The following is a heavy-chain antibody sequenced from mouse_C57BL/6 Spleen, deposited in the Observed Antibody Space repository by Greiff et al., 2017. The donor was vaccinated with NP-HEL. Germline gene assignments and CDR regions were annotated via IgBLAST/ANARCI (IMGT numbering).Heavy chain of an antibody. CDR1: GYSFTGYY. V-gene: IGHV1-42*01. J-gene: IGHJ3*01. D-gene: IGHD2-4*01. Sequence: VQLKESGPELVKPGASVKISCKASGYSFTGYYMNWVEQSPEKSLEWIGEINPSTGGTTYNQKFKAKATLTVDKSSSTAYMQLKSLTSEDSAVYYCARSHYYDYDEFAYWGQGTLVTVSA. CDR3: ARSHYYDYDEFAY. CDR2: INPSTGGT.